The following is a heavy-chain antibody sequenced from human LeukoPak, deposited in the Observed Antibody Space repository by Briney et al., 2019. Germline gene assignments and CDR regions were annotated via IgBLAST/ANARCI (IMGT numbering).Heavy chain of an antibody. CDR2: ISYDGSNK. D-gene: IGHD2-2*01. CDR3: ARARYQPLPDY. Sequence: GGSLRLSCAASGFTFSSYGMHWVRQAPGKGLEWVSVISYDGSNKYYADSVKGRFTISRDNSKNTLYLQMDSLRAEDTAVYYCARARYQPLPDYWGQGTLVTVSS. J-gene: IGHJ4*02. CDR1: GFTFSSYG. V-gene: IGHV3-30*03.